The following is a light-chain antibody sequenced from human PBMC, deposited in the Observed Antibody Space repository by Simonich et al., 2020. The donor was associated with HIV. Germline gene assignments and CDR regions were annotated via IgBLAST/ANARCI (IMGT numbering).Light chain of an antibody. V-gene: IGKV3-15*01. CDR2: GAS. CDR3: QQYHNWPPYT. CDR1: QSVSSN. Sequence: EIVMTQSPATLSVSPGERATLSCRASQSVSSNLAWYQQKPGQAPRLLIYGASTRATGIPARFSGSVSGTEFTLTISSMQSEDFAVYYCQQYHNWPPYTFGQGTKLEIK. J-gene: IGKJ2*01.